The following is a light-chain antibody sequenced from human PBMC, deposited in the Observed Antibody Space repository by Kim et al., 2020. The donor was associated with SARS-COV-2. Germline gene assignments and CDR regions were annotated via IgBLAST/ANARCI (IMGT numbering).Light chain of an antibody. CDR3: QSYDSRFWV. CDR2: EDS. Sequence: GRPVTSTCTRSSGGIASNQVQWYQQRPGSAPTTVIYEDSLRASGVPDRFSGSIDSSSNSASLTISGLKTEDEADYYCQSYDSRFWVFGGGTQLTVL. V-gene: IGLV6-57*03. J-gene: IGLJ3*02. CDR1: SGGIASNQ.